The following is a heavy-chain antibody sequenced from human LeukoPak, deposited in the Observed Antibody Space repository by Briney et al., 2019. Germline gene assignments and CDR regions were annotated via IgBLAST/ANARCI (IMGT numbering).Heavy chain of an antibody. Sequence: GRSLRLSCAASGFTFSSYGMHWVRQAPGKGLEWVAVIWYDGSNKYYADSVKGRFTISRDNSKNTLYLQMNSLRAEDTAVYYCAKEGSSTFLDYWGQGTLVTVSS. CDR3: AKEGSSTFLDY. CDR1: GFTFSSYG. D-gene: IGHD6-13*01. V-gene: IGHV3-33*06. J-gene: IGHJ4*02. CDR2: IWYDGSNK.